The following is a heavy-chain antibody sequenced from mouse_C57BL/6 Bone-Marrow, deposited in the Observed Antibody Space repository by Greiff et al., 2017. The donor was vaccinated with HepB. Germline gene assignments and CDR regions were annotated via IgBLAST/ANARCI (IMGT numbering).Heavy chain of an antibody. CDR3: ARDYYGSSYVDY. V-gene: IGHV1-82*01. J-gene: IGHJ2*01. CDR1: GYAFSSSW. CDR2: IYPGDGDT. Sequence: VKLMESGPELVKPGASVKISCKASGYAFSSSWLNWVKQRPGKGLEWIGRIYPGDGDTNYNGKFKGKATLTADKSSSTAYMQLSSLTSEDSAVYFCARDYYGSSYVDYWGQGTTLTVSS. D-gene: IGHD1-1*01.